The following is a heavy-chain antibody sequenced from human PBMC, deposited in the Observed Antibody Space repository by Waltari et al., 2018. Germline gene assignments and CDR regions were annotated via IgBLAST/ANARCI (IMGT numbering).Heavy chain of an antibody. CDR1: GFAFPHSA. Sequence: QLVESGGGLVQPGGSLRLSCAASGFAFPHSALSWVRQAPGKGLEWVSAVSGTGANAFYADSVKGRFTISRDNSKSTVDLQLNSLRAEDTAVYYCAKDLRYTSLGHWYFEVWGRGTLVTVSS. CDR2: VSGTGANA. J-gene: IGHJ2*01. D-gene: IGHD5-12*01. V-gene: IGHV3-23*04. CDR3: AKDLRYTSLGHWYFEV.